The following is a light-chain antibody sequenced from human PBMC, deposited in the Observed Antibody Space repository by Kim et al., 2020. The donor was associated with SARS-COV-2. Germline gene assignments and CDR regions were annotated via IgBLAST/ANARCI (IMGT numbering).Light chain of an antibody. CDR2: GAS. J-gene: IGKJ1*01. V-gene: IGKV3-20*01. Sequence: EIVLTQSPDTLSLSPGERATLSCRASRSVSNSYLAWYQQKPGQTLRLLIYGASSRATGIPDRFSGSGSGTEFTLTISGLEPEDFAVYYCQQYGSSPRTFGQGTKVDIK. CDR1: RSVSNSY. CDR3: QQYGSSPRT.